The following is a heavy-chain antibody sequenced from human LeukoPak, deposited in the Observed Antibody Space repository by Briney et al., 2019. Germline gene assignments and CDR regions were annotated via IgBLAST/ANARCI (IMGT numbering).Heavy chain of an antibody. J-gene: IGHJ4*02. CDR3: EISMVATFDY. CDR1: GYIFSSYW. D-gene: IGHD5-12*01. V-gene: IGHV5-51*01. Sequence: GAVLMISCKGAGYIFSSYWIGWVRHMPGKVLEWRGIIYPGESATRYSPSFQGKVTISADKSISTAYLQWSSLKASDTAMYYCEISMVATFDYWGQGTLVTVSS. CDR2: IYPGESAT.